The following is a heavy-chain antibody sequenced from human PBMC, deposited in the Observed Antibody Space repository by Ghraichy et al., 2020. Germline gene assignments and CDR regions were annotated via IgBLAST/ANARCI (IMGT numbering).Heavy chain of an antibody. V-gene: IGHV4-4*09. D-gene: IGHD2-8*01. CDR2: IYTSGST. Sequence: SETLSLTCTVSGGSISNYYWSWIRQPPGKGLEWIGYIYTSGSTNYNPSLKSRVTISVDTSKNQFSLKLSSVTAADTAVYYCARQPYCSNGLCYMRYYFDYWGQGTLVTVSS. CDR1: GGSISNYY. CDR3: ARQPYCSNGLCYMRYYFDY. J-gene: IGHJ4*02.